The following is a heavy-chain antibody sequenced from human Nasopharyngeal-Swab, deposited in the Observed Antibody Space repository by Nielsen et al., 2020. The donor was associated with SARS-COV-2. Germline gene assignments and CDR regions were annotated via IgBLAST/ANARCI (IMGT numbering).Heavy chain of an antibody. V-gene: IGHV3-74*01. CDR1: GFSFRTYW. CDR3: ARDVGSRDNY. D-gene: IGHD2-15*01. CDR2: IDTDGAIT. J-gene: IGHJ4*02. Sequence: GGSLRLSCAASGFSFRTYWMHWVRQSPGKGLLWVSRIDTDGAITNYADSVKGRFTISRDNAKNTLYLQMNSLRADDTAVYYCARDVGSRDNYWGQGALVTVSS.